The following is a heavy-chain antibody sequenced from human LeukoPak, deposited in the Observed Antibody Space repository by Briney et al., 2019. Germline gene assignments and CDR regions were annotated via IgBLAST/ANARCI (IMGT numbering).Heavy chain of an antibody. J-gene: IGHJ3*02. D-gene: IGHD4-23*01. CDR1: GGSISTYY. CDR2: VYYSGST. V-gene: IGHV4-59*12. Sequence: SETLSLTCTVSGGSISTYYWSWIRQPPGKGLERIAYVYYSGSTNYNPSLKSRGTISVGTSKNQFSLKLSSVTAADTAVYYCARGSITVVPAFDIWGQGTMVTVSS. CDR3: ARGSITVVPAFDI.